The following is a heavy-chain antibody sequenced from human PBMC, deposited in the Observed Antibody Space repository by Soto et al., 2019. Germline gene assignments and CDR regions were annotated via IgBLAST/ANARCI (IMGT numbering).Heavy chain of an antibody. CDR1: GFTFSSYA. CDR2: ISGSGGST. Sequence: EVQLLESGGGLVQPGGSLRLSCAASGFTFSSYAMSWVRQAPGKGLEWVSAISGSGGSTYYADSVKGRFTISRDNSKNTLYLQMNSLRAEDTAVYYCAKVVHGSVRILIIGWFDPWGQGTLVTVSS. J-gene: IGHJ5*02. D-gene: IGHD3-10*01. V-gene: IGHV3-23*01. CDR3: AKVVHGSVRILIIGWFDP.